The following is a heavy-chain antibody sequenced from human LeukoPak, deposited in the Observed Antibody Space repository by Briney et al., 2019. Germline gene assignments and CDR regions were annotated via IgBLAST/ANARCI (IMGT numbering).Heavy chain of an antibody. D-gene: IGHD5-18*01. CDR3: ARAHVDTAMVIFDY. CDR2: IYYSGST. J-gene: IGHJ4*02. V-gene: IGHV4-30-4*01. Sequence: SQTLSLTCTVSGGSISSGDYYWSWIRQPPGTGLEWIGYIYYSGSTYYNPSLKSRVTISVDTSKNQFSLKLSSVTAADTAVYYCARAHVDTAMVIFDYWGQGTLVTVSS. CDR1: GGSISSGDYY.